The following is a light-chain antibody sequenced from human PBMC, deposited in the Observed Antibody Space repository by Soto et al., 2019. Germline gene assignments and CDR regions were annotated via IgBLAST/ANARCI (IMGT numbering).Light chain of an antibody. J-gene: IGKJ2*01. CDR2: GAS. Sequence: EIVITQSPGTLSLSPGERAPLSCRASQSVSSSYLAWYRQKTGQAPRLLIYGASSRATGIPDRFSGSGSGTDFTLTISRLEPEDFAVYYCQQYASSHYTFGQGTKVDIK. CDR1: QSVSSSY. V-gene: IGKV3-20*01. CDR3: QQYASSHYT.